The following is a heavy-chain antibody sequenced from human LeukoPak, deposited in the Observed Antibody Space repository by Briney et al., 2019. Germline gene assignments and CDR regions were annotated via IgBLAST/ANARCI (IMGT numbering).Heavy chain of an antibody. Sequence: GESLKISCKASGYSFSNSWIGWVRQMPGKGLDWMGIIYPDDSDTKYSPSFQGQVTISVANSINTAYLQWSSLEASDTAMYYCARYSLGYCSAGNSNYFDYWGQGTLVTVSS. V-gene: IGHV5-51*01. CDR2: IYPDDSDT. J-gene: IGHJ4*02. D-gene: IGHD2-15*01. CDR3: ARYSLGYCSAGNSNYFDY. CDR1: GYSFSNSW.